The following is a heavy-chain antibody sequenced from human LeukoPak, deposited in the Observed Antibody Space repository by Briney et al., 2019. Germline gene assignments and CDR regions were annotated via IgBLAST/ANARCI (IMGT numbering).Heavy chain of an antibody. CDR3: ARENYDILTYFGTGMDV. Sequence: PGGSLRLSCAASGFTFSIYEMNWVRQAPGKGLEWVANIKQDGSEKYFVDSLKGRFTISRDNAKNSLYLQMNSLRAEDTAVYYCARENYDILTYFGTGMDVWGQGTTVTVSS. CDR2: IKQDGSEK. CDR1: GFTFSIYE. J-gene: IGHJ6*02. D-gene: IGHD3-9*01. V-gene: IGHV3-7*04.